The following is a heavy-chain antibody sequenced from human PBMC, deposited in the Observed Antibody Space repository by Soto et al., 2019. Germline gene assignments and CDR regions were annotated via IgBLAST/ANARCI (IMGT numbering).Heavy chain of an antibody. V-gene: IGHV4-59*01. CDR3: ARETGNHLYYYYGMDV. Sequence: SETLSLTCTVSGGSISSYYWSWIRQPPGKGLEWIGYIYYSGSTNYNPFLKSRVTISVDTSKNQFSLKLSSVTAADTAVYYCARETGNHLYYYYGMDVWGQGTTVTVSS. J-gene: IGHJ6*02. CDR1: GGSISSYY. CDR2: IYYSGST.